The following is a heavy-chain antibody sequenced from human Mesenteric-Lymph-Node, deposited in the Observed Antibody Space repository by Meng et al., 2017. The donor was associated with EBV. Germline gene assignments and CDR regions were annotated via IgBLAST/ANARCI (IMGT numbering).Heavy chain of an antibody. Sequence: QRTAPGPVKPSGPLALTWVFSADSISLVRGWCWVRQPPGKGLEWIGEISHSGRTTYNPSLKSRVTISADKSKNQFSLKLNSVTAADTAVYYCARSPGWYSLDYWGQGTLVTVSS. CDR2: ISHSGRT. J-gene: IGHJ4*02. CDR3: ARSPGWYSLDY. CDR1: ADSISLVRG. V-gene: IGHV4-4*02. D-gene: IGHD6-19*01.